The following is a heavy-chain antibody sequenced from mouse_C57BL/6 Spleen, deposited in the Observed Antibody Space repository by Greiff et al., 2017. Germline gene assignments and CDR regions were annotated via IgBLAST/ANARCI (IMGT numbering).Heavy chain of an antibody. CDR3: ARHGRGIYYDYGDWYFDV. Sequence: VQLQQSGAELVKPGASVKLSCKASGYTFTEYTIHWVKQRSGQGLEWIGWFYPGSGSIKYNEKFKDKATLPADTSSSTVYMELSRLTSEDSAVYFCARHGRGIYYDYGDWYFDVWGTGTTVTVSS. J-gene: IGHJ1*03. CDR1: GYTFTEYT. D-gene: IGHD2-4*01. CDR2: FYPGSGSI. V-gene: IGHV1-62-2*01.